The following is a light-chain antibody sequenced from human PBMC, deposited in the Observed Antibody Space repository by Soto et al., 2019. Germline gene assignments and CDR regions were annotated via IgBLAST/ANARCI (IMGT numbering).Light chain of an antibody. CDR2: AAS. J-gene: IGKJ1*01. V-gene: IGKV3-15*01. Sequence: ETVMTQSPVTQSVSPGDTATLSCRASQRVSSHLAWYQQKPGQAPRLLIYAASTRATGIPVRFSGSGSETEFTLTIRSLQSEDSALYYCHQYNNWPWTFGQGTKVDI. CDR3: HQYNNWPWT. CDR1: QRVSSH.